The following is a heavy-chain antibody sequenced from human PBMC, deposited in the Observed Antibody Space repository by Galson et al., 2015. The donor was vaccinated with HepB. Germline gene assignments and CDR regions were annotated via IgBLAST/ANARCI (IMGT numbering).Heavy chain of an antibody. CDR3: AKEAPGGWSGDGDAFDI. CDR1: GFTFSSYA. J-gene: IGHJ3*02. Sequence: SLRLSCAASGFTFSSYAMSWVRQAPGKGLEWVSAISGSGGSTYYADSVKGRFTISRDNSKNTLYLQMNSLRAEDTAVYYCAKEAPGGWSGDGDAFDIWGQGTMVTVSS. CDR2: ISGSGGST. V-gene: IGHV3-23*01. D-gene: IGHD6-19*01.